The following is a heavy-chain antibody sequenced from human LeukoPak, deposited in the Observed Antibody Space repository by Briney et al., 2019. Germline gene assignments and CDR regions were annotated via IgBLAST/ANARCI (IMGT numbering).Heavy chain of an antibody. CDR1: GFTFSSYG. Sequence: PGRSLRLSCAASGFTFSSYGMHWVRQAPGKGLEWVAVIWYDGSNKYYADSVKGRFTISRDNSKNTLYLQMNSLRAEDTAVYYCARDGPSFLYGDYVSISGDASDIWGQGTMVTVSS. J-gene: IGHJ3*02. CDR3: ARDGPSFLYGDYVSISGDASDI. CDR2: IWYDGSNK. D-gene: IGHD4-17*01. V-gene: IGHV3-33*01.